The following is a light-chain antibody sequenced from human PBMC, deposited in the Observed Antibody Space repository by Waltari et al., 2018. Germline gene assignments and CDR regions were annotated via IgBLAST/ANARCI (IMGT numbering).Light chain of an antibody. Sequence: SYELTQPPSVSVSPGQTASITCSGEKLEYNYICWYQQRPGQSPVLVIYEDSKRPSGIPERFAGSNSGTTATLIITGTQAMDEADYYCQAWDTSTANVVFGGGTKLTVL. J-gene: IGLJ2*01. CDR2: EDS. CDR1: KLEYNY. CDR3: QAWDTSTANVV. V-gene: IGLV3-1*01.